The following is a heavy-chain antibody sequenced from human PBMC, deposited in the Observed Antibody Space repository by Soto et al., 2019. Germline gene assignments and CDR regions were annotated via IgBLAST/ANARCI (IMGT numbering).Heavy chain of an antibody. CDR1: GYTFTSYD. J-gene: IGHJ4*02. D-gene: IGHD6-19*01. CDR2: INPSSGST. V-gene: IGHV1-46*03. Sequence: ASVKVSCKASGYTFTSYDINWVRQAPGQGLEWMGIINPSSGSTSSAQKFQGRVTMTRDTSTSTVYMELSSLRSEDTAVYYCSRAPFASGSGWYDYWGQGTLVTVSS. CDR3: SRAPFASGSGWYDY.